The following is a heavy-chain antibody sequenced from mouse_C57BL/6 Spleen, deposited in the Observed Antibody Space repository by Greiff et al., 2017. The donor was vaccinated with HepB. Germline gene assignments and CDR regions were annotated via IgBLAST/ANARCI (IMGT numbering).Heavy chain of an antibody. V-gene: IGHV10-1*01. J-gene: IGHJ4*01. CDR1: GFSFNTYA. CDR2: IRSKSNNYAT. Sequence: EVKLVESGGGLVQPKGSLKLSCAASGFSFNTYAMNWVRQAPGKGLEWVARIRSKSNNYATYYADSVKDRFTISRDDPESMLYLQMNNLKTEDTAMYYCVSELRYYAMDYWGQGTSVTVSS. D-gene: IGHD1-1*01. CDR3: VSELRYYAMDY.